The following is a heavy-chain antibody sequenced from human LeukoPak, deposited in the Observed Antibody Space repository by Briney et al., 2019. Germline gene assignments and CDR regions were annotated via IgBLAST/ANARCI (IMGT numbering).Heavy chain of an antibody. CDR1: GGSISSYY. CDR3: ARSGPIEVAGVDY. Sequence: ASETLSLTYIVSGGSISSYYWSSIRQPTGKGLEWIGRIYSSGNTNYNPSLRSRATILVDKSKNQFSLRLSSVTAADTAVYYCARSGPIEVAGVDYWGQGTLVTVSS. V-gene: IGHV4-4*07. D-gene: IGHD6-19*01. J-gene: IGHJ4*02. CDR2: IYSSGNT.